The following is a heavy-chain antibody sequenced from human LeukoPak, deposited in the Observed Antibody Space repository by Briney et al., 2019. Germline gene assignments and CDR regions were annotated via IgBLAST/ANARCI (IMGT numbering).Heavy chain of an antibody. D-gene: IGHD2-8*01. CDR3: AKDRCSNGIGCYYYYMDV. V-gene: IGHV3-30*02. J-gene: IGHJ6*03. CDR1: GFTFSSYG. Sequence: GGSLRLSCAASGFTFSSYGMHWVRQAPGKGLEWVAFIRYDGSNKYYADSVKGRFTISRDNSKNTLYLHVNSLRPEDTAVYYCAKDRCSNGIGCYYYYMDVWGKGTTVTISS. CDR2: IRYDGSNK.